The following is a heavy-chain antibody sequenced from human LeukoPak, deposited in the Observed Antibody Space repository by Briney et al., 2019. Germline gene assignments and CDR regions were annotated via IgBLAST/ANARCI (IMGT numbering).Heavy chain of an antibody. CDR1: GFTFSSYA. CDR3: AKDPRMGYFDWDFDY. D-gene: IGHD3-9*01. J-gene: IGHJ4*02. V-gene: IGHV3-23*01. Sequence: GGSPRLSCAASGFTFSSYAMSWVRQAPGKGLEWVSAISGSGGSTYYADSVKGRFTISRDNSKNTLYLQMNSLRAEDTAVYYCAKDPRMGYFDWDFDYWGQGTLVTVSS. CDR2: ISGSGGST.